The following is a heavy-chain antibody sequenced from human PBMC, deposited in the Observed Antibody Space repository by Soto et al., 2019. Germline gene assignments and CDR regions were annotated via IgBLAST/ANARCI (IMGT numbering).Heavy chain of an antibody. D-gene: IGHD6-19*01. V-gene: IGHV2-5*02. CDR3: AHDSGDWYGFDY. CDR2: IYWDDDK. Sequence: QITLKESGPTLVKPTQTLTLTCTFSGFSLTTRGVGVGWIRQPPGKALEWLALIYWDDDKRYSPSLTSRLTITKDTSNNQVVLTVTNMDPVDTATYYCAHDSGDWYGFDYWGPGTLVTVSS. CDR1: GFSLTTRGVG. J-gene: IGHJ4*02.